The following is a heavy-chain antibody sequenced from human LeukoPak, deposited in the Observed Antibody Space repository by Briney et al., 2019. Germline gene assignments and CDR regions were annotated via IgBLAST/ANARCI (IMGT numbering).Heavy chain of an antibody. J-gene: IGHJ4*02. Sequence: PSETLSLTCTVSGASISSYSYDWGWIRQPPGKGLEWIGTIIYSGRTFYNPSLKSRASISADTSKNQFSLKLISVTAADTAVYYCARHGDSSGSDYWGQGTLVTVSS. CDR3: ARHGDSSGSDY. D-gene: IGHD6-19*01. CDR2: IIYSGRT. CDR1: GASISSYSYD. V-gene: IGHV4-39*01.